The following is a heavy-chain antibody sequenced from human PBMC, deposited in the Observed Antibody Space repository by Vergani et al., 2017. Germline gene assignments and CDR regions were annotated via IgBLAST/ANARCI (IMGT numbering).Heavy chain of an antibody. CDR2: VFRNGNV. CDR1: GASIDSFY. V-gene: IGHV4-4*08. J-gene: IGHJ2*01. CDR3: ARDFGGEWYFDL. D-gene: IGHD4-23*01. Sequence: QLQLQEPGPGLVRPSENLSLKCSVSGASIDSFYWSWIRQSPGKGLEWIGYVFRNGNVNYNPSFNFRVAIDTSNNELSLRVTSVTAADTAVYYCARDFGGEWYFDLWGRGATVTVSS.